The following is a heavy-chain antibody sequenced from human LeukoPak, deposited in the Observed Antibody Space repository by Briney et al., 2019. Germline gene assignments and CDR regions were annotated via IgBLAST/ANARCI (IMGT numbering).Heavy chain of an antibody. J-gene: IGHJ4*02. V-gene: IGHV3-21*01. CDR3: ARGDSSDY. Sequence: PGGSLRLSCAASAFTFSSYSMNWVRQAPGKGLEWVSSISTSSNYIYYADSVKGRFTISRDNAKNSLYLQMNSLRAEDTAVYYCARGDSSDYWGQGTLVTVSS. D-gene: IGHD3-22*01. CDR1: AFTFSSYS. CDR2: ISTSSNYI.